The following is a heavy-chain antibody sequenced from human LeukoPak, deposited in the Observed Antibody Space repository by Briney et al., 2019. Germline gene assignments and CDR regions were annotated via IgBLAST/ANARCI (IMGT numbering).Heavy chain of an antibody. V-gene: IGHV4-39*01. CDR3: ARHAVVTSISTFNWLDP. D-gene: IGHD2-21*02. J-gene: IGHJ5*02. Sequence: SETLSLTCSVSGDSMTTGGFHWAWLRQPPGRGLEWIGSIFEGGNTYYSPSLKSRIIISVDTSKNQFSLTVNSVTAADAAAYYCARHAVVTSISTFNWLDPWGPGTLVTVSS. CDR1: GDSMTTGGFH. CDR2: IFEGGNT.